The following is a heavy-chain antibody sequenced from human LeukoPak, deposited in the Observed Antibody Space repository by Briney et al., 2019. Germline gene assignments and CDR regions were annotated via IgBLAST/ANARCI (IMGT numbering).Heavy chain of an antibody. CDR1: GFTFSSYW. V-gene: IGHV3-74*01. CDR2: INSDGSSI. Sequence: QPGGSLRLSCAASGFTFSSYWMHWVRQAPGKGLVWVSRINSDGSSISYADSVKGRFTISRDNARNSLYLQMNSLRAEDTAVYYCARDKYGDQYYFDYWGQGTLVTVSS. J-gene: IGHJ4*02. D-gene: IGHD4-17*01. CDR3: ARDKYGDQYYFDY.